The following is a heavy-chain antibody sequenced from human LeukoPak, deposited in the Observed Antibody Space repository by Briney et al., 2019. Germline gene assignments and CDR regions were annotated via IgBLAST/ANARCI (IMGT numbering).Heavy chain of an antibody. Sequence: PSETLSLTCTVSGGSISSYYWSWIRQPPGKGLEWIGYIYYSGSTNYNPSLKSRVTISVDTSKNQFSLKLSSVTAADTAVYYCARVGRLYCSGGSCSTEARYYYYGMDVWGQGTTVTVSS. J-gene: IGHJ6*02. V-gene: IGHV4-59*01. CDR3: ARVGRLYCSGGSCSTEARYYYYGMDV. CDR1: GGSISSYY. D-gene: IGHD2-15*01. CDR2: IYYSGST.